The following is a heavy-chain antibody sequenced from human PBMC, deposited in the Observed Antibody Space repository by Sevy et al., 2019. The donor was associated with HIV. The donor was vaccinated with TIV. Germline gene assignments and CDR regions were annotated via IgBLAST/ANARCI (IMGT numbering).Heavy chain of an antibody. CDR3: AKDVNYYGSGSYFDY. J-gene: IGHJ4*02. V-gene: IGHV3-23*01. D-gene: IGHD3-10*01. CDR2: ISGSGGST. CDR1: GFTFSDYY. Sequence: GGSLRLSCAASGFTFSDYYMSWIRQAPGKGLEWVSAISGSGGSTYYADSVKGRFTISRDNSKNTLYLQMNSLRAEDTAVYYCAKDVNYYGSGSYFDYWGQGTLVTVSS.